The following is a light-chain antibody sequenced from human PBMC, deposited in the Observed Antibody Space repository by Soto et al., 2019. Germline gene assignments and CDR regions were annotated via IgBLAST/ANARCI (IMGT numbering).Light chain of an antibody. Sequence: QAVVTQPPSASGTPGQRVTISCSGSSPNIGSNYVYWYQQLPGTAPKLLIYRNNQPPSGVPDRFSGSKSGTSASLAISGLRSEDEADYYCAAWDDSLSGVVFGGGTKLTVL. V-gene: IGLV1-47*01. CDR2: RNN. CDR3: AAWDDSLSGVV. J-gene: IGLJ2*01. CDR1: SPNIGSNY.